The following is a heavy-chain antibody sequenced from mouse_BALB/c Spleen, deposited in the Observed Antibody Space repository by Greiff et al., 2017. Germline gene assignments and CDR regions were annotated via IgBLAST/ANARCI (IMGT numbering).Heavy chain of an antibody. Sequence: EVKLQESGPGLVKPSQSLSLTCTVTGYSITSDYAWNWIRQFPGNKLEWMGYISYSGSTSYNPSLKSRISITRDTSKNQFFLQLNSVTTEDTATYYCARSDGYLRGYFDYWGQGTTLTVSS. CDR3: ARSDGYLRGYFDY. J-gene: IGHJ2*01. D-gene: IGHD2-3*01. CDR1: GYSITSDYA. V-gene: IGHV3-2*02. CDR2: ISYSGST.